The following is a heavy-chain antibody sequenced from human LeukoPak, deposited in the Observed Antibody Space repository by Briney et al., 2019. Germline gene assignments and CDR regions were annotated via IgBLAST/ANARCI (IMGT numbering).Heavy chain of an antibody. CDR1: GGSISSSPKY. D-gene: IGHD3-10*01. Sequence: SETLSLTCTVSGGSISSSPKYWGWIRQPPGKGLEWIGSISYSGSTYYNPSLKSRVTISVDTSKNQFSLNLNSVTAADTAVYYCARGAASGTFYCPSDSWGQGTLVTVSS. V-gene: IGHV4-39*07. J-gene: IGHJ4*02. CDR2: ISYSGST. CDR3: ARGAASGTFYCPSDS.